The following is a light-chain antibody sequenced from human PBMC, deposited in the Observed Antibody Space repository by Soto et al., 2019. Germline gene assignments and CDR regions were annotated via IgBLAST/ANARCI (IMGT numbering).Light chain of an antibody. Sequence: IQMTQSPSTLSASIGDRVTITCRARQSIRTWLAWYQQKPGKAPKLLIYDASSLESGVRSRFSGSGSGTEFSLTISSLQSAEFATYYCQQYNSSPWTFGPGTQVEIK. CDR3: QQYNSSPWT. J-gene: IGKJ1*01. CDR1: QSIRTW. CDR2: DAS. V-gene: IGKV1-5*01.